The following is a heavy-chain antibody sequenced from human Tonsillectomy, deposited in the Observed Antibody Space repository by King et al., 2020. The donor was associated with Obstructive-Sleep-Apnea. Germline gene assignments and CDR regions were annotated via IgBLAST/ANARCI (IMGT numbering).Heavy chain of an antibody. J-gene: IGHJ6*02. Sequence: QLVQSGVEVKKPGSSVKVSCKASGGSFSSYAINWVRQAPGQGLEWMGGIIPMFDSANYAQKFQGRVTITADESTSTVYMEMSSLKSDDTAVYYCARGSLNYDFWSGGMDVWGQGTTVTVSS. D-gene: IGHD3-3*01. CDR3: ARGSLNYDFWSGGMDV. CDR2: IIPMFDSA. V-gene: IGHV1-69*12. CDR1: GGSFSSYA.